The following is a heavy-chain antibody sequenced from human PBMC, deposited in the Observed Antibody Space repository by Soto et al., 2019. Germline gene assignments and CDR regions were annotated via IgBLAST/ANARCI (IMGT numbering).Heavy chain of an antibody. CDR2: IYYSGST. D-gene: IGHD3-16*01. Sequence: QLQLQESGPGLVKPSETLSLTCTVSGGSISSSSYYWGWIRQPPGKGLEWIGSIYYSGSTYYNSSLKSRVTISVDTSKNQFSLKLSSVTAADTAVYYCARHAVADYDYVWGNPYYYGMDVWGQGTTVTVSS. V-gene: IGHV4-39*01. CDR1: GGSISSSSYY. CDR3: ARHAVADYDYVWGNPYYYGMDV. J-gene: IGHJ6*02.